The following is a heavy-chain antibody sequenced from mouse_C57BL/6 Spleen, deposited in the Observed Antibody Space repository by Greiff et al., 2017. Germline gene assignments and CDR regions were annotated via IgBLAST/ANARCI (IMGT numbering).Heavy chain of an antibody. D-gene: IGHD3-2*02. J-gene: IGHJ2*01. CDR2: IRNKANGYTT. V-gene: IGHV7-3*01. CDR3: ARYSASSGFDY. CDR1: GFTFTDYY. Sequence: EVQGVESGGGLVQPGGSLSLSCAASGFTFTDYYMSWVRQPPGKALEWLGFIRNKANGYTTEYSASVKGRFTISRDNSQSILYLQMNALRAEDSATYYCARYSASSGFDYWGQGTTLTVSS.